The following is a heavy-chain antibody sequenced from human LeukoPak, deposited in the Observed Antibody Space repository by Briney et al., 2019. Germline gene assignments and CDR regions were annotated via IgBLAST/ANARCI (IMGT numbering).Heavy chain of an antibody. CDR2: INPVVSVT. V-gene: IGHV3-74*01. D-gene: IGHD5-24*01. Sequence: GGSLRLSCSASGFTFRNYWMHWVRPGPGKGLVWVSRINPVVSVTSHADSVKGRLTISRDHAKNTLYLQMNRWRAEAPAVYFCARGSRDAFNYDDYWGQGTLVTVSS. CDR1: GFTFRNYW. CDR3: ARGSRDAFNYDDY. J-gene: IGHJ4*02.